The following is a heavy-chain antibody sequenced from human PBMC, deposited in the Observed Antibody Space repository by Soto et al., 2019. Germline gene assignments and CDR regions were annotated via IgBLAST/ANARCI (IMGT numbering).Heavy chain of an antibody. D-gene: IGHD6-19*01. CDR3: ARRQFFSFDS. J-gene: IGHJ4*02. V-gene: IGHV3-23*01. Sequence: LRLSCVAPGFTFSNYVMYWVRQAPGKGLECVAAIAGNGGILYYTDSVKGRFSISRDNSKNTLHLQMNSLRAEDTAVYYCARRQFFSFDSWGQGILVTVSS. CDR1: GFTFSNYV. CDR2: IAGNGGIL.